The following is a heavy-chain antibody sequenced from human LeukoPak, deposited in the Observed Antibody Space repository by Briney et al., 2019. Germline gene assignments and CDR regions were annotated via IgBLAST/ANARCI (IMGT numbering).Heavy chain of an antibody. CDR2: INNDGSIT. CDR3: ARDRGKDYFGD. CDR1: EFTISRYW. J-gene: IGHJ4*02. Sequence: GGSLRLSCAASEFTISRYWMHWVRQAPGKGLVWVSNINNDGSITTYADSVKGRFTISRDNVKNTLFLQMNSLGAEDTALYYCARDRGKDYFGDWGQGTQVTVSS. D-gene: IGHD4-23*01. V-gene: IGHV3-74*01.